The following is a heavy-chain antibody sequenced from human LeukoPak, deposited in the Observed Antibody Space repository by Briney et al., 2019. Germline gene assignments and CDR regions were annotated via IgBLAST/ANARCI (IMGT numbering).Heavy chain of an antibody. CDR1: GFPFNNYW. D-gene: IGHD2-15*01. CDR2: INVDGSDT. V-gene: IGHV3-74*01. J-gene: IGHJ4*02. Sequence: PGGSLRLSCAASGFPFNNYWIHWVRQVPGKGLLWVSRINVDGSDTAYADAVKGRFTISRDNAKNTVFLQMNSLRAEDTAIYYCARTGSGASTTNYWGQGTLVTVS. CDR3: ARTGSGASTTNY.